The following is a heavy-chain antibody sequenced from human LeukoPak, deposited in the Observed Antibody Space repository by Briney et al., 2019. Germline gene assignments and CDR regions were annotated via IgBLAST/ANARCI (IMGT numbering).Heavy chain of an antibody. Sequence: GRSLRLSCAASGFAFSDYAMHWVRQAPGKGLEWISSITSSSSPIYYADSVKGRFTASRDNAKNSLYLQMNSLRDEDTAVYYCARDHYRRNDYWGQGTLVTVSS. D-gene: IGHD1-26*01. J-gene: IGHJ4*02. CDR2: ITSSSSPI. V-gene: IGHV3-48*02. CDR1: GFAFSDYA. CDR3: ARDHYRRNDY.